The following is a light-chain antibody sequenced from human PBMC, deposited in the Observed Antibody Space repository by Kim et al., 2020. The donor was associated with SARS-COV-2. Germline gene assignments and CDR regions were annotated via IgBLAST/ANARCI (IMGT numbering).Light chain of an antibody. J-gene: IGLJ2*01. V-gene: IGLV3-19*01. CDR1: SLRNYY. Sequence: SSELTQDPAVSVALGQTVRITCQGDSLRNYYASWYQQKPGQAPLLVIYGKNNRPSGIPDRISGSSSGHTSSLTITGAQAEDEADYYCNSRDSSGNHVLFG. CDR2: GKN. CDR3: NSRDSSGNHVL.